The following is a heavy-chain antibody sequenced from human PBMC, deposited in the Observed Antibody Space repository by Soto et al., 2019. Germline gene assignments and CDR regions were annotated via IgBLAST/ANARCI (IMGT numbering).Heavy chain of an antibody. CDR3: AKTYSSGWYDFDS. Sequence: PGGSLRLSCAASGFTFSTFAMSWVRQAPGKGLEWVSVISSSGDHTYYADSVKGRFTISRDNSKNALYLQMNSLRAEETAIYYCAKTYSSGWYDFDSWGAGTLVTVSS. CDR2: ISSSGDHT. J-gene: IGHJ4*02. V-gene: IGHV3-23*01. CDR1: GFTFSTFA. D-gene: IGHD6-19*01.